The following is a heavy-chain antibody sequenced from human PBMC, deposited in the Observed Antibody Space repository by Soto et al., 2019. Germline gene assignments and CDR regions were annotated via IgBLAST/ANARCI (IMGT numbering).Heavy chain of an antibody. J-gene: IGHJ6*02. Sequence: QVQLQESGPGVVQPSQTLSLTCTVSGGSFSSGDYYWSWVRQPPGKGLEWIGYIYYTGSTFNNPSLKSRVSISIDTSKTQFSLKLSSVTAADTAVYYCARIHFGDEPSYYYYGMDVWGQGTTVTVSS. CDR2: IYYTGST. D-gene: IGHD4-17*01. CDR3: ARIHFGDEPSYYYYGMDV. V-gene: IGHV4-30-4*01. CDR1: GGSFSSGDYY.